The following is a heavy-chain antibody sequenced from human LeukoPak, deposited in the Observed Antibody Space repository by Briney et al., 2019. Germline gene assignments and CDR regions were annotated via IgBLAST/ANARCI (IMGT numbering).Heavy chain of an antibody. D-gene: IGHD6-19*01. J-gene: IGHJ4*02. CDR1: GFAFSSYG. CDR2: IWYDGSNK. V-gene: IGHV3-33*01. Sequence: PGRSLRLSCAASGFAFSSYGMHWVRQAPGKGLECVAVIWYDGSNKYYADSVKGRFTISRDNSKNRLYLQMNSMRAEDTAVYYCATKYSSGWSDYWGQGTLVTVSS. CDR3: ATKYSSGWSDY.